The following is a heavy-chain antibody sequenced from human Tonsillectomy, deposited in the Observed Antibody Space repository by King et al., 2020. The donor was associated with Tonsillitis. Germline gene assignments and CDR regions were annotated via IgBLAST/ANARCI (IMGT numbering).Heavy chain of an antibody. CDR3: ARDVNYYDTSRFDP. CDR2: ISAYNGNT. D-gene: IGHD3-22*01. J-gene: IGHJ5*02. CDR1: GYTFTSYS. Sequence: QLVQSGAEVKKPGASVKVSCKASGYTFTSYSINWVRQAPGQGLEWMGWISAYNGNTDYAQRLQGRVTMTTDTSTSTAYMELRSLRSDDTAVYYCARDVNYYDTSRFDPGGQGTLVIVSS. V-gene: IGHV1-18*04.